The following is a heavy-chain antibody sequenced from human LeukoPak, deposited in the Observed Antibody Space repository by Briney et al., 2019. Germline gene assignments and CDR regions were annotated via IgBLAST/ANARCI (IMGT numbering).Heavy chain of an antibody. CDR3: ARGFSAVAGTYYYGMDV. CDR2: INHSGST. Sequence: SETLSLTCAVYGGSFSGYYWSWIRQPSGKGLEWIGEINHSGSTNYNPSLKSRVTISVDTSKNQFSLKLSSVTAADTAVYYCARGFSAVAGTYYYGMDVWGQGTTVTVSS. CDR1: GGSFSGYY. D-gene: IGHD6-19*01. J-gene: IGHJ6*02. V-gene: IGHV4-34*01.